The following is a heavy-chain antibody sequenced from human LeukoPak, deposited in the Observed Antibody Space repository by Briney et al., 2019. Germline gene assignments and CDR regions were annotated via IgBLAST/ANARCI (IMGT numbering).Heavy chain of an antibody. CDR3: ARDFVVEYAFDI. V-gene: IGHV4-34*01. Sequence: SETLSLTCAVYGGSFSGYYWSWIRQPPGKGLEWIGEINHSGSTNYNPSLKSRVTISVDTSKNQFSLKLSSVTAADTAVYYCARDFVVEYAFDIWGQGTMVTVSS. J-gene: IGHJ3*02. D-gene: IGHD2-21*01. CDR1: GGSFSGYY. CDR2: INHSGST.